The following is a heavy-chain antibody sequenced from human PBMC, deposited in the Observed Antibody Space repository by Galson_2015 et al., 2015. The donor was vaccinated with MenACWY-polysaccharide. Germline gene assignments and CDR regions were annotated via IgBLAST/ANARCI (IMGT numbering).Heavy chain of an antibody. Sequence: SLRLSCAASGFTFRNYGMHWVRQAPGKGLEWVAIIYYDGSDKYYADSVKGRFTISRDNSRNTLYLQMNSLRVEDTAIYYCASGRAPNGDASLTDFDYWGQGTLVTVSS. D-gene: IGHD2-21*02. CDR2: IYYDGSDK. V-gene: IGHV3-33*01. J-gene: IGHJ4*02. CDR3: ASGRAPNGDASLTDFDY. CDR1: GFTFRNYG.